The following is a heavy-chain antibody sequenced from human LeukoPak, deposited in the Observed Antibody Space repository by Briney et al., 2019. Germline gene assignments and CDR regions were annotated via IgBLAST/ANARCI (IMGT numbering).Heavy chain of an antibody. CDR1: GFAFSSYS. Sequence: GGSLRLSCVASGFAFSSYSMSWVRQAPGKGLELVANISPDGSAEDYVDSVRGRFAISRDNAKRSLYLQMNSLSPEDTAVYYCANQAYSQFDYWGQGTLVSVSS. V-gene: IGHV3-7*01. D-gene: IGHD4-11*01. CDR2: ISPDGSAE. J-gene: IGHJ4*02. CDR3: ANQAYSQFDY.